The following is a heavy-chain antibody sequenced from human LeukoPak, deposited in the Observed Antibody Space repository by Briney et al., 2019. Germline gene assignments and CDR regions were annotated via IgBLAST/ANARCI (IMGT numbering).Heavy chain of an antibody. Sequence: GGPLRLSCAASGFTFSSYGMHWVRRAPGKGLEWVAVIWYDGSNKYYADSVKGRFTISRDNSKNTLYLQMNSLRAEDTAVYYCAKNGSGPSYWGQGTLVTVSS. CDR3: AKNGSGPSY. J-gene: IGHJ4*02. V-gene: IGHV3-33*06. CDR2: IWYDGSNK. CDR1: GFTFSSYG. D-gene: IGHD3-10*01.